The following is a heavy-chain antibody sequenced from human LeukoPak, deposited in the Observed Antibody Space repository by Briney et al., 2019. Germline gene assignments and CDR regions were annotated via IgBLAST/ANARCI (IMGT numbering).Heavy chain of an antibody. CDR1: GYSMRSGYN. V-gene: IGHV4-38-2*02. CDR3: TREKLSMTTVTTSWFDP. CDR2: IYHSGST. D-gene: IGHD4-11*01. J-gene: IGHJ5*02. Sequence: SHTVSLPCDLYGYSMRSGYNWGWVRQPQGKGLEWIGSIYHSGSTYYNPSLKSRVTISVDTSKNQFSLKLSSVTAADTAVYYCTREKLSMTTVTTSWFDPWGQGTLFSVSS.